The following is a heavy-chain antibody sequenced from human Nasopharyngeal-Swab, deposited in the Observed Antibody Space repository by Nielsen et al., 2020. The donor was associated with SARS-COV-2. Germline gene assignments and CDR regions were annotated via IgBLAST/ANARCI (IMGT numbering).Heavy chain of an antibody. CDR3: AKGADYGDYAGWFDP. D-gene: IGHD4-17*01. V-gene: IGHV3-23*01. Sequence: WIRQPPGKGLEWVAGMSGNGRQIYYADSVKGRFTISRDNSLQTLYLEMNRLRVDDTAIYHCAKGADYGDYAGWFDPWGRGTQVTVSS. CDR2: MSGNGRQI. J-gene: IGHJ5*02.